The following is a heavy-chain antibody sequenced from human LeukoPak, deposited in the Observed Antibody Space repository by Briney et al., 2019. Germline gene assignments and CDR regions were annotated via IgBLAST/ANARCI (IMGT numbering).Heavy chain of an antibody. Sequence: SQTLSLTCAISGDSVSSNSAAWNWIRQSPSRGLEWLGRTYYRSKWYNDYAESVKSRITINPDTSKNQFSLQLNSVTPEDTAVYYCARYYCGGDCYSMPLLNNWFDPWGQGTLVTVSS. J-gene: IGHJ5*02. CDR3: ARYYCGGDCYSMPLLNNWFDP. D-gene: IGHD2-21*02. CDR2: TYYRSKWYN. CDR1: GDSVSSNSAA. V-gene: IGHV6-1*01.